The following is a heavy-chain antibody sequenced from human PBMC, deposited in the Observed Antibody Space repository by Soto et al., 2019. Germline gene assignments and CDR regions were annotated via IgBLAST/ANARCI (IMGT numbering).Heavy chain of an antibody. CDR2: IGTLSDT. CDR1: GFTFSTFD. V-gene: IGHV3-13*01. D-gene: IGHD6-19*01. Sequence: PGGSLRLSCAGSGFTFSTFDIHWIRQAPGKGLEWVSGIGTLSDTFYAASVQGRFTISRQNAKNSVYLQMNSLRAEDTAVYYCVRDGSTGWHFDSWGQGTLVTVSS. CDR3: VRDGSTGWHFDS. J-gene: IGHJ4*02.